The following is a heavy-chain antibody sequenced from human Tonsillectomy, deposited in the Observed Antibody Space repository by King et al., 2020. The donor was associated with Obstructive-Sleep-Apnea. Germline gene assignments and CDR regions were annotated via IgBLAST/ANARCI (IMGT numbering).Heavy chain of an antibody. V-gene: IGHV3-21*01. Sequence: VQLVESGGGLVKPGGSLRLSCAASGFTFSYYGMNWVRQAPGKGLEWVSSISSSSSSIDYADSVKGRFTISRDNAKKSLYLQMKSLRAVDTAVYYCAREVWVFCGGDCYSQGWYYYGMDVWGQGTTVTVSS. CDR3: AREVWVFCGGDCYSQGWYYYGMDV. D-gene: IGHD2-21*02. J-gene: IGHJ6*02. CDR2: ISSSSSSI. CDR1: GFTFSYYG.